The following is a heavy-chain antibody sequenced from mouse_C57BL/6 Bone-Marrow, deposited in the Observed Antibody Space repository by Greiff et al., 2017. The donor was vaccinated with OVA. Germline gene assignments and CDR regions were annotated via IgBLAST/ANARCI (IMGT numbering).Heavy chain of an antibody. CDR3: TGRGSTWYFDV. V-gene: IGHV14-4*01. CDR1: GFNIKDDY. D-gene: IGHD1-1*01. CDR2: IDPENGDT. J-gene: IGHJ1*03. Sequence: VQLQQSGAELVRPGASVKLSCTASGFNIKDDYMPWVKQRPEQGLEWIGWIDPENGDTEYASKFQGKATITADTSSNTAYLQLSSLTSEDTAVYYCTGRGSTWYFDVWGTGTTVTVSS.